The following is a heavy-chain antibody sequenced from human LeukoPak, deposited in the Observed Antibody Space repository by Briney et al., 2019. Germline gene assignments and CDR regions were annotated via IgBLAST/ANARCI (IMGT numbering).Heavy chain of an antibody. J-gene: IGHJ4*02. CDR1: GYSFTSYW. Sequence: GESLKISCKGSGYSFTSYWISWVRQMPGKGLEWMGRIDPSDSYTNYSPSLQGHVTISADKSISTAYLQWSSLKASDTAMYYCARHRGSVLRVDYWGQGTLVTVSS. CDR2: IDPSDSYT. D-gene: IGHD3-10*01. V-gene: IGHV5-10-1*01. CDR3: ARHRGSVLRVDY.